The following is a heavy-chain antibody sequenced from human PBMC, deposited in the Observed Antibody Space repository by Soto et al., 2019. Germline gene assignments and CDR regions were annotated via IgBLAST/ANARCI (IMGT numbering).Heavy chain of an antibody. CDR1: GFTFGDYA. Sequence: PGGSLRLSCTASGFTFGDYAMSWVRQAPGKGLEWVGFIRSKAYGGTTEYAASVKGRFTISRDDSKSIAYLQMNSLKTEDTAVYYCTGHGYYYDSSGTTDYWGQGTLVTVSS. V-gene: IGHV3-49*04. CDR3: TGHGYYYDSSGTTDY. D-gene: IGHD3-22*01. J-gene: IGHJ4*02. CDR2: IRSKAYGGTT.